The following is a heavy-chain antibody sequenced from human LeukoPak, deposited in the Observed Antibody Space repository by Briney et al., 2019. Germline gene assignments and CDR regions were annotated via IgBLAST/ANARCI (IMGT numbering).Heavy chain of an antibody. D-gene: IGHD2-15*01. Sequence: SVKVSCKASGGTFSSYAISWVRQAPGQGLEWMGGIIPIFGTANYAQRFQGRVTITADESTSTAYMELSSLRSEDTAVYYRARDQDCSGGSCYWHWGQGTLVTVSS. CDR2: IIPIFGTA. V-gene: IGHV1-69*13. CDR3: ARDQDCSGGSCYWH. CDR1: GGTFSSYA. J-gene: IGHJ4*02.